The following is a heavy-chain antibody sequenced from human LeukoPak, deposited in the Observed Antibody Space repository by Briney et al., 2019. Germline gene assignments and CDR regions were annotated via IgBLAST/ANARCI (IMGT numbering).Heavy chain of an antibody. J-gene: IGHJ5*02. Sequence: SETPSLTCTVSGGSISSYYWSWIRQPPGKGLEWIGYIYYSGSTNYNPSLKSRVTISVDTSKNQFSLKLSSVTAADTAVYYCARSSCSGGSCYWGSWGQGTLVTVSS. V-gene: IGHV4-59*08. CDR3: ARSSCSGGSCYWGS. D-gene: IGHD2-15*01. CDR1: GGSISSYY. CDR2: IYYSGST.